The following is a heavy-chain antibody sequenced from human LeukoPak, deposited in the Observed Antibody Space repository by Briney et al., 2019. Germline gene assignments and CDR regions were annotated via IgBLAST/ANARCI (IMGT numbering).Heavy chain of an antibody. CDR3: ARQLATHGEWAFDY. V-gene: IGHV4-39*01. Sequence: SETLSLTCPVSGGSISSHYWGWIRQPPGKGLEWIGSVNYRGSTYYNSSLKSRVTISVDTSKNQFSLKLTSVTAADTAVYYCARQLATHGEWAFDYWGQGTLVTVSS. D-gene: IGHD3-3*02. CDR1: GGSISSHY. CDR2: VNYRGST. J-gene: IGHJ4*02.